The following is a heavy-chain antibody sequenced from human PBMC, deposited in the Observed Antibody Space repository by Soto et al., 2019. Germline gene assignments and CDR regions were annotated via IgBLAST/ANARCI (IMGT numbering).Heavy chain of an antibody. D-gene: IGHD4-17*01. V-gene: IGHV4-31*03. Sequence: QVQLQESGPGLVKPSQTLSLTCTVSGGSISTGGYYWTWIRQHPGKGLEWIGYIYYSGSTYYNPSLKSRVTISVDKSKNQFSLKLSSVKAADTAVYYCARGLSVTLFDNWGQGTLVTVSS. CDR2: IYYSGST. J-gene: IGHJ4*02. CDR3: ARGLSVTLFDN. CDR1: GGSISTGGYY.